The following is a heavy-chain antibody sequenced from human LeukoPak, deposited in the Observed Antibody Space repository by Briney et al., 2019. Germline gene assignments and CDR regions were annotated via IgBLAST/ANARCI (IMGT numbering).Heavy chain of an antibody. V-gene: IGHV4-4*07. Sequence: SETLSLTCAVSGAPISRYYWSWIRQAAGKGLEWIGRLYTSGTTDYNPSLASRVTISVDRSKNQISLKVTSVTAADTAVYYCAGRDYWGQGILVTVSS. J-gene: IGHJ4*02. CDR1: GAPISRYY. CDR2: LYTSGTT. CDR3: AGRDY.